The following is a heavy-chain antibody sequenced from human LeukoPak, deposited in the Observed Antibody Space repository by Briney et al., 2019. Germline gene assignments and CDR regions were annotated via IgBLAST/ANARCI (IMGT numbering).Heavy chain of an antibody. J-gene: IGHJ4*02. Sequence: GGPLRLSCAASGFTFSSYSMNWVRQAPGKGLEWVSYISSSSSTIYYADSVKGRFTISRDNAKNSLYLQINSPRVEDTAVYYCASLAGGYFFDHWGQGTLVTVSS. CDR2: ISSSSSTI. D-gene: IGHD1-26*01. CDR3: ASLAGGYFFDH. V-gene: IGHV3-48*01. CDR1: GFTFSSYS.